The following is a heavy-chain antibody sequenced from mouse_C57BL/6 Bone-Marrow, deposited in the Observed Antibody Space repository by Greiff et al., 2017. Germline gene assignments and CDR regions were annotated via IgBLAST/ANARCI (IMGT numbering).Heavy chain of an antibody. CDR3: ARHPPLRNPYFDV. CDR1: GYTFTSYD. V-gene: IGHV1-85*01. Sequence: QVQLQQSGPELVKPGASVKLSCTASGYTFTSYDINWVQQRPGQGLEWIGWIYPRDGSTKYNEKFKGKATLTVDTSSSTAYMELLSLTSEDSAVYFCARHPPLRNPYFDVWGTGTTVTVSS. J-gene: IGHJ1*03. CDR2: IYPRDGST.